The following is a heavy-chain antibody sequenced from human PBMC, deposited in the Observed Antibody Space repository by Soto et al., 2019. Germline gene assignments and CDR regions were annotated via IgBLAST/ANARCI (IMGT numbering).Heavy chain of an antibody. Sequence: PGGSLRHSCAASGFTFSTYAMNWVRQAPGNGLEWVSSITGSSSYIHYRDSVRGRFTNSRDNAKNSVYLQMNSLRAEDTAVYYCARDLNFYSPPYEGGFGYWAQGILVTAPQ. CDR2: ITGSSSYI. D-gene: IGHD1-26*01. V-gene: IGHV3-21*01. J-gene: IGHJ4*02. CDR3: ARDLNFYSPPYEGGFGY. CDR1: GFTFSTYA.